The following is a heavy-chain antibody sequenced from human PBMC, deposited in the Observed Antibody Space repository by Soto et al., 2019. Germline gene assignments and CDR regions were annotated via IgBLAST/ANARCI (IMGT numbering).Heavy chain of an antibody. CDR2: ISSSSSYI. V-gene: IGHV3-21*04. J-gene: IGHJ4*02. CDR1: GFTFSSYS. CDR3: AKEMSLGSTVDLGY. D-gene: IGHD7-27*01. Sequence: PGGSLRLSCAASGFTFSSYSMNWVRQAPGEGLEWVSSISSSSSYIYYADSVKGRFTISRDNAKNSLYLQMKSLRVEDTAIYYCAKEMSLGSTVDLGYWGQGALVTVSS.